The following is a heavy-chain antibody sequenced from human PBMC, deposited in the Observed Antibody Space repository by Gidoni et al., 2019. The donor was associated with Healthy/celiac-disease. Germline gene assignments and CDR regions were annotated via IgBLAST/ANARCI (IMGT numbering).Heavy chain of an antibody. D-gene: IGHD3-3*01. J-gene: IGHJ6*02. Sequence: EVQLVESGGGLVQPGGSLRLSCAASGFTFSSYWMSWVRQAPGKGLEWVANIKQDGSEKYYVDSVKGRFTISRDNAKNSLYLQMNSLRAEDTAVYYCARDSRRFHYYYGMDVWGQGTTVTVSS. V-gene: IGHV3-7*01. CDR2: IKQDGSEK. CDR1: GFTFSSYW. CDR3: ARDSRRFHYYYGMDV.